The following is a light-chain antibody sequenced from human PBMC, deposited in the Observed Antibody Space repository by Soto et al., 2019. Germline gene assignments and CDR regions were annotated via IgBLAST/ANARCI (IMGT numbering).Light chain of an antibody. V-gene: IGKV3-11*01. J-gene: IGKJ1*01. CDR3: QQRSSWWT. CDR2: DAS. CDR1: QSVGSY. Sequence: EIVLTQSPATLSLSPGERATLSCRASQSVGSYLAWYQQKPGQAPRLLIYDASNRATGIPARFSGSGSGTDFTLNISSLEPEDFAVYYCQQRSSWWTFGQGTKVEIK.